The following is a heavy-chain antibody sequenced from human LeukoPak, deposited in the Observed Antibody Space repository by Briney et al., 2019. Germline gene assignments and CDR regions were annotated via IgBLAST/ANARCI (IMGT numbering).Heavy chain of an antibody. J-gene: IGHJ5*02. CDR2: IYYSGST. D-gene: IGHD3-22*01. CDR1: GGSISSSSYY. Sequence: TSETLSLTCTVSGGSISSSSYYWGWIRQPPGKGLEWIGSIYYSGSTYYNPSLKSRVTISVDTSKNQFSLKLSSVTAADTAVYYCARRRGYYYDSSNWFDPWGQGTLVTVSS. V-gene: IGHV4-39*01. CDR3: ARRRGYYYDSSNWFDP.